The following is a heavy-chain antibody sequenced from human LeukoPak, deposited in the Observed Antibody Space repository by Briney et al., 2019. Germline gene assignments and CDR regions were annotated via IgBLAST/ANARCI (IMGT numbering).Heavy chain of an antibody. CDR3: ARRLLGYCSGGSCYSGYFQH. CDR1: GGSFSGYY. D-gene: IGHD2-15*01. J-gene: IGHJ1*01. V-gene: IGHV4-34*01. CDR2: INHSGST. Sequence: SETLSLTCAVYGGSFSGYYWSWIRQPPGKGLEWIGEINHSGSTNSNPSLKSRVTISVDTSKNQFSLRLSSVTAADTAMYYCARRLLGYCSGGSCYSGYFQHWGQGTLVTVSS.